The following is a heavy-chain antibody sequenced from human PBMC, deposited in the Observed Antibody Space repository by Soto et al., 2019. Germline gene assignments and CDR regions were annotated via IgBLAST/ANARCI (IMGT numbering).Heavy chain of an antibody. Sequence: PGGSLRLSCAASGFTFGSYWMNWVRQAPGKRLVWVSRIDSDGSSTTYADSVKGRFTTSRDNAKNTLYLQMSSLRVEDTAVYYCANRDTSMITRYYYGMDVWGQGTTVTVSS. CDR3: ANRDTSMITRYYYGMDV. CDR2: IDSDGSST. V-gene: IGHV3-74*01. D-gene: IGHD5-18*01. CDR1: GFTFGSYW. J-gene: IGHJ6*02.